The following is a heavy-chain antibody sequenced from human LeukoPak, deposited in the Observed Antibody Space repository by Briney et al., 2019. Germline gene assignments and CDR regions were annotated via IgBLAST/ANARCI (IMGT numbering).Heavy chain of an antibody. CDR2: INPNSGGT. J-gene: IGHJ5*02. D-gene: IGHD6-6*01. CDR1: GYTFTGYY. V-gene: IGHV1-2*02. Sequence: SVKVSCKASGYTFTGYYMHWVQQAPGQGLEWMGWINPNSGGTNYAQKFQGRVTMTRDTSISTAYMELSRLRSDDTAVYYCARTVAARSAHNWFDPWGQGTLVTVSS. CDR3: ARTVAARSAHNWFDP.